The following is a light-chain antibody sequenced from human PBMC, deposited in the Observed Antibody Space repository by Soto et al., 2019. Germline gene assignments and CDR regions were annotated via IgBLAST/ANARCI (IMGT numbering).Light chain of an antibody. CDR1: QSLANSF. V-gene: IGKV3-20*01. CDR3: QQSYSTPLT. CDR2: GAS. J-gene: IGKJ1*01. Sequence: EIVLTQSPGTLSLSPGERATLSCRASQSLANSFIAWYQQKPGQAPRLLIYGASSRATGIPDRFSGSGSGTDFTLTISSLQPEDFATYYCQQSYSTPLTFGQGTKVDIK.